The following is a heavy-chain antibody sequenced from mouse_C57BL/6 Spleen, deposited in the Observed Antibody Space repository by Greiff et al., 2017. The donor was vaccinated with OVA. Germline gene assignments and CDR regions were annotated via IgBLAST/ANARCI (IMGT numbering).Heavy chain of an antibody. CDR2: IDPSDSYT. J-gene: IGHJ2*01. Sequence: VQLQQPGAELVKPGASVKLSCKASGYTFTSYWMQWVKQRPGQGLEWIGEIDPSDSYTNYNQKFKGKATLTVDTSSSTAYMQLSSLTSEDSAVYYCARKDDLQYPDYWGQGTTLTVSS. CDR1: GYTFTSYW. D-gene: IGHD5-1*01. CDR3: ARKDDLQYPDY. V-gene: IGHV1-50*01.